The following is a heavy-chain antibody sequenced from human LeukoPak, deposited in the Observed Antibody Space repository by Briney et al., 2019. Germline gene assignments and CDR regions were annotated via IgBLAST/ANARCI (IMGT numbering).Heavy chain of an antibody. CDR3: ARDWAPTTDAFDI. CDR1: GGSISSYY. D-gene: IGHD4-11*01. CDR2: IYSSGST. J-gene: IGHJ3*02. V-gene: IGHV4-59*01. Sequence: SETLSLTCTVSGGSISSYYWSWLRQPPGKGLAWIGYIYSSGSTNYNPSLKSRVTISVDTSKNQFSLKLSSVTAADTAVYYCARDWAPTTDAFDIWGQGTMVTVSS.